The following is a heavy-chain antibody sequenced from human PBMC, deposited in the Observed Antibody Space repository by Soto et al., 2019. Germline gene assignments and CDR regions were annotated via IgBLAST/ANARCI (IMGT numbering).Heavy chain of an antibody. D-gene: IGHD3-3*01. CDR3: ARGGLYDLWSGLCD. Sequence: SETLSLTCSVSGASVTSGDYYWNWIRQTPGTGLEWLGYMHDSGTTSYNPSLKSRVTISRDTSKNQFSLKLTSVSAADTAVYFCARGGLYDLWSGLCDWGQGIRVTGSS. J-gene: IGHJ4*02. CDR1: GASVTSGDYY. CDR2: MHDSGTT. V-gene: IGHV4-30-4*01.